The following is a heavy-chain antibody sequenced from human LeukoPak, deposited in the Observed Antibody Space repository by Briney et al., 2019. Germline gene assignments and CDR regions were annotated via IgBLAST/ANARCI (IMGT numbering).Heavy chain of an antibody. D-gene: IGHD3-22*01. CDR2: ISGDGGST. V-gene: IGHV3-43*02. CDR1: GFTFDDYA. CDR3: AKDFFDRHSFGYYD. J-gene: IGHJ4*02. Sequence: GGSLRLSCAASGFTFDDYAVHWVRQAPGKGLEWVSLISGDGGSTYYADSVKGRFTISRDNSKNPLYLQMNSLRTEDTALYYCAKDFFDRHSFGYYDWGQGTLVTVSS.